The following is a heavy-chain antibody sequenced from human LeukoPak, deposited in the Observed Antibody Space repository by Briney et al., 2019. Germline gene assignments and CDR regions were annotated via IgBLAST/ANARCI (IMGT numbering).Heavy chain of an antibody. CDR2: IRYDGSNK. J-gene: IGHJ5*02. Sequence: GGSLRLSCAASGFTFSSYGMRWVRQAPGKGLEWVAFIRYDGSNKYYADSVKGRFTISRDNSKNTLYLQMNSLRAEDTAVYYCAKVLNYYGSGSYPRNNWFDPWGQGTLVTVSS. CDR3: AKVLNYYGSGSYPRNNWFDP. D-gene: IGHD3-10*01. CDR1: GFTFSSYG. V-gene: IGHV3-30*02.